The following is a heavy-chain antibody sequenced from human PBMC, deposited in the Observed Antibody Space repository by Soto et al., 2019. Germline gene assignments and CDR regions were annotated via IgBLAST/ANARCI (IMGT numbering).Heavy chain of an antibody. J-gene: IGHJ5*02. CDR3: ARGGIVVLVGSPNWFAT. V-gene: IGHV4-4*07. CDR2: INTSGTT. D-gene: IGHD2-21*01. Sequence: SDTLSLTCTVSGGAISSYYWSWIRQPAGKGLEWVGRINTSGTTKYNPSLESRVTMSLDTSKNQFFLTLSSVTAADTAVYYCARGGIVVLVGSPNWFATWGQGTLSPVSS. CDR1: GGAISSYY.